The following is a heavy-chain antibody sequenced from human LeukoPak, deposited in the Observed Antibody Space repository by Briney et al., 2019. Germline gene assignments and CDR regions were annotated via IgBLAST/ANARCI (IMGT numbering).Heavy chain of an antibody. CDR2: IKQDGGEK. CDR1: GFNFSSYW. D-gene: IGHD3-22*01. V-gene: IGHV3-7*03. J-gene: IGHJ4*02. Sequence: GGSLRLSCAASGFNFSSYWMNWVRQAPGKGLEWVANIKQDGGEKYYVDSVKDRFTISRDNAKKSVILQMNSLRAEDTAVYYCAKVQNYDSSGYFQYYFDYWGQGTLVTVSS. CDR3: AKVQNYDSSGYFQYYFDY.